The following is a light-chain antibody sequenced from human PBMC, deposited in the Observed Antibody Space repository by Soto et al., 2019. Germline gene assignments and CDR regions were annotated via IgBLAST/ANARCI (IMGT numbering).Light chain of an antibody. CDR1: QSVSSNY. CDR3: QHYGRSAYT. CDR2: GAS. Sequence: EIVLTQSPGTLSLSPGERATLSCRASQSVSSNYLAWYQQKPGQAPRLLIYGASTRPTGIPDRFSGSGSGTDFTLTISRLEPEDVAVYYCQHYGRSAYTFGQGTTVEIK. J-gene: IGKJ2*01. V-gene: IGKV3-20*01.